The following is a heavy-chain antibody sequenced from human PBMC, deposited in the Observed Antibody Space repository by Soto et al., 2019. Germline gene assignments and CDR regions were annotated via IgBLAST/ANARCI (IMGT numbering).Heavy chain of an antibody. CDR3: ARPHYYGSGIYPQTDAFDI. Sequence: QVQLVQSGAEVKKPGSSVKVSCKASGGTFSSYTISWVRQAPGQGLEWMGRIIPILGIANYAQKFQGRVTITADKSTSTAYMELSSLRSEDTAVYYCARPHYYGSGIYPQTDAFDIWGQGTMVTVSS. V-gene: IGHV1-69*02. CDR1: GGTFSSYT. CDR2: IIPILGIA. D-gene: IGHD3-10*01. J-gene: IGHJ3*02.